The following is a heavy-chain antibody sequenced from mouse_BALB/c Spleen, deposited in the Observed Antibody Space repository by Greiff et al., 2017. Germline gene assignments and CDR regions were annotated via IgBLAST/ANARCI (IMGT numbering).Heavy chain of an antibody. J-gene: IGHJ3*01. CDR3: AREWFAY. CDR2: ISSGSSTI. Sequence: EVMLVVSGGGLVQPGGSRKLSCAASGFTFSSFGMHWVRQAPEKGLEWVAYISSGSSTIYYADTVKGRFTISRDNPKNTLFLQMTSLRSEDTAMYYCAREWFAYWGQGTLVTVSA. V-gene: IGHV5-17*02. CDR1: GFTFSSFG.